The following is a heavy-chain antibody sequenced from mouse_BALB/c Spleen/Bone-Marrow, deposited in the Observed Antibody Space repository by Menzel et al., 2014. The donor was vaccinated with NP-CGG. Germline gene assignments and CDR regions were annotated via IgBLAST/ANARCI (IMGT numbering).Heavy chain of an antibody. CDR2: IDPANGNT. D-gene: IGHD1-1*01. CDR1: GFNIKDTY. V-gene: IGHV14-3*02. J-gene: IGHJ2*01. Sequence: DVKLQESGAELVKPGASVKLSCTASGFNIKDTYMHWVKQRPERGLEWIGRIDPANGNTKYDPKFQGKATITADTSSNTAYLQLSSLTSEDTAVYYCARYYYGSSLFDYWGQGTTLTVSS. CDR3: ARYYYGSSLFDY.